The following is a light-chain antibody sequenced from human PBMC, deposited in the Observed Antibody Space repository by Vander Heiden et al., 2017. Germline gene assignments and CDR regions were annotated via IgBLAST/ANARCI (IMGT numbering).Light chain of an antibody. CDR2: GAS. J-gene: IGKJ3*01. CDR1: QSVSYN. Sequence: EIVLTPSPVLLSVSPGETATLSCRASQSVSYNLAWYQHKPGQTPRLLIYGASTRATDIPTRFSGSGSGTDLTLTISGLQSEDVGIYYCQRYNAWPPLFTFGPGTRVDLK. CDR3: QRYNAWPPLFT. V-gene: IGKV3-15*01.